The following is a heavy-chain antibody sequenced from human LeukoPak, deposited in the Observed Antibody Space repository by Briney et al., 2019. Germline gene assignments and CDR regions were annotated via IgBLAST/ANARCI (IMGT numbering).Heavy chain of an antibody. V-gene: IGHV4-59*08. CDR1: GGSISSYY. Sequence: SETLSLTCTVSGGSISSYYWSWIRQPPGKGLEWIGYIYYTGSTNDDPSLKSRVTISVDTSKNQFSLKLSSVTAADTAVYYCARRTVGVTGYRAHDAFDIWGQGIMVIVSS. J-gene: IGHJ3*02. D-gene: IGHD3-9*01. CDR2: IYYTGST. CDR3: ARRTVGVTGYRAHDAFDI.